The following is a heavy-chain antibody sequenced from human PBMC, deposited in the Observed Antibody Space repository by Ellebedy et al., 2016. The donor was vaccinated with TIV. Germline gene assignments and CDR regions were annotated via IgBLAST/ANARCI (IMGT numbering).Heavy chain of an antibody. V-gene: IGHV1-18*01. CDR2: ISAYNGNT. D-gene: IGHD3-10*01. CDR3: ATGRDYYGSGSLWDAFDI. Sequence: ASVKVSXKASGYTFTSYGISWVRQAPGQGLEWMGWISAYNGNTNYAQKLQGRVTMTTDTSTSTAYMELRSLRSDDTAVYYCATGRDYYGSGSLWDAFDIWGQGTMVTVSS. CDR1: GYTFTSYG. J-gene: IGHJ3*02.